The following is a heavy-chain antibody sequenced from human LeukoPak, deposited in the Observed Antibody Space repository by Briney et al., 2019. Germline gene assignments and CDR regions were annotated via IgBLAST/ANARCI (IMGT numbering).Heavy chain of an antibody. CDR2: IKQDGSEK. Sequence: GGSLRLSCAASGFTFSSYWMSWVRQAPGKGLEWVANIKQDGSEKYYVDSVKGRFTISRDNAKNSLYLQMNSLRAEDTAVYYCARVRSIAARPADYYYYMDVWGKGTTVTVSS. CDR1: GFTFSSYW. D-gene: IGHD6-6*01. V-gene: IGHV3-7*01. CDR3: ARVRSIAARPADYYYYMDV. J-gene: IGHJ6*03.